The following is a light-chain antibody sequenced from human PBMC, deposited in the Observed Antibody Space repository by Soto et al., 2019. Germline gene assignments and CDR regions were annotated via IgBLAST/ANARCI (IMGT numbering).Light chain of an antibody. CDR1: QSVSSY. CDR2: DAS. Sequence: EIVLTQSPATLSLSPGERATLSCRASQSVSSYLAWYQQKPGQAPGLLIYDASSRATGIPDRFSGSGSGTDFTLTIGRLEPEDFAVYYCQQYGSSALTFGGGTKVDIK. V-gene: IGKV3-20*01. CDR3: QQYGSSALT. J-gene: IGKJ4*01.